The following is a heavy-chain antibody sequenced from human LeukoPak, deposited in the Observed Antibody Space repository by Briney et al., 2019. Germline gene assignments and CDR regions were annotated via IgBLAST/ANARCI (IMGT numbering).Heavy chain of an antibody. CDR3: AKRRDGYNS. CDR2: ISGSGGST. CDR1: GFTFCSFS. D-gene: IGHD5-24*01. Sequence: GSLRLFCAASGFTFCSFSMRLGRQAPGKGLEWVSAISGSGGSTYYADSVKGRFTISRDNSKNTLYLQMNSLRAEDTAVYYCAKRRDGYNSWGQGTLVTVSS. J-gene: IGHJ4*02. V-gene: IGHV3-23*01.